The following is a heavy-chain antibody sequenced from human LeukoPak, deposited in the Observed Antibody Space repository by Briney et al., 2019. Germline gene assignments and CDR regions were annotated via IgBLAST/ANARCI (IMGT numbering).Heavy chain of an antibody. D-gene: IGHD3-9*01. J-gene: IGHJ5*02. CDR3: AREMADILTGYYPYNWFDP. CDR1: GFTFSSSA. V-gene: IGHV3-74*01. Sequence: GGSLRLSCAASGFTFSSSAMSWVRRAPGKGLVWVSRINSDGSSTSYADSVKGRFTISRDNAKNTLYLQMNSLRAEDTAVYYCAREMADILTGYYPYNWFDPWGQGTLVTVSS. CDR2: INSDGSST.